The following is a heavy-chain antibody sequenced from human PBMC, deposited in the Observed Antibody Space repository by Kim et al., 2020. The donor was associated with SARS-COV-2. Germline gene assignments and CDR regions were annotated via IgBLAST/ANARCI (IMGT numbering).Heavy chain of an antibody. Sequence: GGSLRLSCAASGFTFSNYAMNWVRQAPGKGLEWVSTVTGTDGETHYADPVKGRFAISRDKSKNTMFLKMNSLRAEDTAVYYCAKSRSTHRSDQSLDYWGQGTLVTVSS. V-gene: IGHV3-23*01. CDR1: GFTFSNYA. CDR3: AKSRSTHRSDQSLDY. J-gene: IGHJ4*02. CDR2: VTGTDGET.